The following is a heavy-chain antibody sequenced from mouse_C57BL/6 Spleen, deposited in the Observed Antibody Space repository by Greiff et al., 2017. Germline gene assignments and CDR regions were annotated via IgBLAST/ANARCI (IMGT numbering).Heavy chain of an antibody. Sequence: VQLQQSGPELVKPGASVKISCKASGYAFSSSWMNWVKQRPGKGLEWIGRIYPGDGDTNYNGTFKGKATLTADKSSSTAYMQLSSLTSEDSAVYFCAREYGAYWGQGTTLTVAS. CDR1: GYAFSSSW. D-gene: IGHD5-1*01. J-gene: IGHJ2*01. CDR2: IYPGDGDT. V-gene: IGHV1-82*01. CDR3: AREYGAY.